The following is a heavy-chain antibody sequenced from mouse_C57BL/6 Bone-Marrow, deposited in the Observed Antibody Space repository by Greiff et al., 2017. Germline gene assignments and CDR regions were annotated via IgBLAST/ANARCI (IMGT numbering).Heavy chain of an antibody. D-gene: IGHD2-3*01. V-gene: IGHV5-6*01. CDR3: ARRGYYSLYYFDY. CDR2: ISSGGSYT. J-gene: IGHJ2*01. CDR1: GFTFSSYG. Sequence: EVQGVESGGDLVKPGGSLKLSCAASGFTFSSYGMSWVRQTPDKRLEWVATISSGGSYTYYPDSVKGRFTISRDNAKNTRYLQMSSLTSEDTAMYYCARRGYYSLYYFDYWGQGTTLTVSS.